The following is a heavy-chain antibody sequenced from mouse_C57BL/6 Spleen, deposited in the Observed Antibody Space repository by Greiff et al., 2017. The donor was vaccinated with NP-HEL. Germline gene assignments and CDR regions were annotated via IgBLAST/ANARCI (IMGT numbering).Heavy chain of an antibody. CDR2: ISSGSSTI. Sequence: EVQGVESGGGLVKPGGSLKLSCAASGFTFSDYGMHWVRQAPEKGLEWVAYISSGSSTIYYADTVKGRFTISRDNAKNTLFLQMTSLRSEDTAMYYCARPLYSNLFAYWGQGTLVTVSA. V-gene: IGHV5-17*01. D-gene: IGHD2-5*01. J-gene: IGHJ3*01. CDR1: GFTFSDYG. CDR3: ARPLYSNLFAY.